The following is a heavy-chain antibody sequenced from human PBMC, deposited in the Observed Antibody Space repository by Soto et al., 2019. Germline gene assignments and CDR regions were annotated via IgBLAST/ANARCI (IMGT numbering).Heavy chain of an antibody. CDR3: ARDYYDFWSGYHTLNYYGMDV. CDR1: GYTFNSYG. CDR2: ISAYNGNT. Sequence: ASVKVSCKASGYTFNSYGISWVRQAPGQGLEWMGWISAYNGNTNYAQKLQGRVTMTTDTSTSTAYMELRSLRSDDTAVYYCARDYYDFWSGYHTLNYYGMDVWGQGTTVTVSS. D-gene: IGHD3-3*01. V-gene: IGHV1-18*04. J-gene: IGHJ6*02.